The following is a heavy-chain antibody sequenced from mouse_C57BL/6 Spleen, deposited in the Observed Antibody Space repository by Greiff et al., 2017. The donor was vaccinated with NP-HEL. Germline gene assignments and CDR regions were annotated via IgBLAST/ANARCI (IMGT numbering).Heavy chain of an antibody. CDR2: INPSTGGT. Sequence: EVKLQESGPELVKPGASVKISCKASGYSFTGYYMNWVKQSPEKSLEWIGEINPSTGGTTYNQKFKAKATLTVDKSSSTAYMQLKSLTSEDSAVYYCARGANLYYFDYWGQGTTLTVSS. CDR3: ARGANLYYFDY. CDR1: GYSFTGYY. J-gene: IGHJ2*01. V-gene: IGHV1-42*01. D-gene: IGHD4-1*01.